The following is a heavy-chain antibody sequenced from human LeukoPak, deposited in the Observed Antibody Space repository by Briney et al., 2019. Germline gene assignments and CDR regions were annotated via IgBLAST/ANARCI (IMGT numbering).Heavy chain of an antibody. CDR3: ARIPDDSSGYCTPYFDY. Sequence: SGPALLKPTQTLTLTCTFSGFSLSTSGMCVSWIRQPPGKALEWLALIDWDDDKYYSTSLKTRLTISKDTSKNQVVLTMTNMDPVDTATYYCARIPDDSSGYCTPYFDYWGQGTLVTVSS. CDR1: GFSLSTSGMC. V-gene: IGHV2-70*01. CDR2: IDWDDDK. J-gene: IGHJ4*02. D-gene: IGHD3-22*01.